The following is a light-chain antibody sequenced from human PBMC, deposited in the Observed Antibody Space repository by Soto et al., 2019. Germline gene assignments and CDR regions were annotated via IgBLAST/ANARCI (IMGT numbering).Light chain of an antibody. CDR2: GAS. CDR1: QSVSSN. V-gene: IGKV3-15*01. J-gene: IGKJ1*01. CDR3: QQYNNRPRT. Sequence: IVMTQSPVTLSVSPGERATLSCRASQSVSSNLAWYQQKPGQAPRLLLYGASTRATGIPARFSGSGSGTEFTLTISSLRSEDFAVYFCQQYNNRPRTFGQGTKWIS.